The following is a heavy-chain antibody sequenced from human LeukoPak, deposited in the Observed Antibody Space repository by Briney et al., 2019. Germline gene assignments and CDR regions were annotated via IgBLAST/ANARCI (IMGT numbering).Heavy chain of an antibody. J-gene: IGHJ4*02. CDR1: GGSISSYY. CDR3: ARGGIVATMVDY. Sequence: SESLSLTCTVSGGSISSYYWSWIRQPPGKGLEWIGYIYYSGSTNYNPSLKSRVTISVDTSKNQFSLKLSSVTAADTAVYYCARGGIVATMVDYWGQGTLVTVSS. V-gene: IGHV4-59*01. CDR2: IYYSGST. D-gene: IGHD5-12*01.